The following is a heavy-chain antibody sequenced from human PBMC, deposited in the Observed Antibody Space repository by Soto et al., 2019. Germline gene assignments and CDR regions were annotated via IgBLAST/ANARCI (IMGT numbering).Heavy chain of an antibody. Sequence: PGGSLRLSCAASGVTFNTYVMNWVRQAPGKGLEWVSTISYSADKTHYADSVKGRFTISRDNSRDTLFLQMNSLRADDAAVYYCARRARTATTNWGAFDVWGQGTMVTVSS. CDR1: GVTFNTYV. D-gene: IGHD1-7*01. V-gene: IGHV3-23*01. CDR3: ARRARTATTNWGAFDV. J-gene: IGHJ3*01. CDR2: ISYSADKT.